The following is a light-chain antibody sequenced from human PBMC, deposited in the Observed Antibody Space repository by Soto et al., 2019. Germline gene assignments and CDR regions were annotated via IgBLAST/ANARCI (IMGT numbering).Light chain of an antibody. V-gene: IGLV2-14*01. Sequence: QSVLTQPASVSGSPGQSITISCTGTSSDVGGYNYVSWYQQYPGKAPKVMIYDVTNRPSGVSNRFSGSRSGNTASLTISGLQAEYEADYYCCSFKTSTTYVFGTGTEVTVL. CDR1: SSDVGGYNY. J-gene: IGLJ1*01. CDR3: CSFKTSTTYV. CDR2: DVT.